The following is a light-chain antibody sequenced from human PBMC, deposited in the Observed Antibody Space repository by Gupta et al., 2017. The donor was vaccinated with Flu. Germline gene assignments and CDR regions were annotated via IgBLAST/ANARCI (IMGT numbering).Light chain of an antibody. CDR1: QSLRHSDGMNY. CDR2: EGS. V-gene: IGKV2D-29*01. CDR3: RQSRENPLT. J-gene: IGKJ4*01. Sequence: GTPGEPASSSGNSRQSLRHSDGMNYLNWYLKKPGQPPQLLIYEGSKRVSGVPDRFSGRGSGTKFTLKISRVEAEDVGVYYCRQSRENPLTFGGGTKVEIK.